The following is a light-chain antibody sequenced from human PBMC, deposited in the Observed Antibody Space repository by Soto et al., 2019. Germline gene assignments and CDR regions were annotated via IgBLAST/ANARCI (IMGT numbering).Light chain of an antibody. J-gene: IGKJ1*01. V-gene: IGKV3-15*01. CDR2: GAS. Sequence: EIVMTQSPATWYVSPGERATLSCRASQSVSTSLAWYQQKPGQAPRLLISGASNRATGVPARFSGSGSETEFTLTISSLQSEDFAVYYCQQYNNWWTFGQGTKVEIK. CDR3: QQYNNWWT. CDR1: QSVSTS.